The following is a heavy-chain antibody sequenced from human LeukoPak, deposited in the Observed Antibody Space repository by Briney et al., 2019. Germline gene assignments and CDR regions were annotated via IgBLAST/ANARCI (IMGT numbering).Heavy chain of an antibody. J-gene: IGHJ4*02. CDR3: AKNFYGDYNVFFDY. CDR2: LSGSGGST. Sequence: GRSLRLSCAASGFTFSSYVMGWVPQAPGKGLEWVSALSGSGGSTYYADSVRGRFTISRDNAKGTLYLEVHSLRAEDTAIYYCAKNFYGDYNVFFDYWGEGTLVSVSS. CDR1: GFTFSSYV. V-gene: IGHV3-23*01. D-gene: IGHD4-17*01.